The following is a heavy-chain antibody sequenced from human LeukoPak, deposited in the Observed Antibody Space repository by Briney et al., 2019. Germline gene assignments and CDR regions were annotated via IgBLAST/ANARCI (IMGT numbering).Heavy chain of an antibody. CDR2: VLYSGSA. V-gene: IGHV4-39*01. Sequence: PSETLSLTCDGSDVSISTSIYYWAWIRQPPGKGLVWIGRVLYSGSADDGPSFKRRLGIPLDTCKNQCSLQLGSVTVADTAVYYCARIGHGANSHLKWYFDVWGRGTLVTVSS. J-gene: IGHJ2*01. CDR3: ARIGHGANSHLKWYFDV. CDR1: DVSISTSIYY. D-gene: IGHD4-23*01.